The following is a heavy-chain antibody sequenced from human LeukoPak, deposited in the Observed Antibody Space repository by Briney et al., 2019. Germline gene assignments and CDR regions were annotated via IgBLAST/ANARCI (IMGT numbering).Heavy chain of an antibody. CDR1: GFTISSDY. CDR3: VRATWDY. J-gene: IGHJ4*02. CDR2: IYNTGGT. Sequence: GGSLRLSGAASGFTISSDYMTWVRQAPGKGLEWVSVIYNTGGTEYADSVRGRFTISRDNSKNTLFLQMNSLRPEDTAVYYCVRATWDYWGQGTLVTVSS. V-gene: IGHV3-66*01.